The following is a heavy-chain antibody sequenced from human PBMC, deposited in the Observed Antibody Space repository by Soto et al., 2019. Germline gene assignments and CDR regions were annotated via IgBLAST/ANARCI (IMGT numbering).Heavy chain of an antibody. V-gene: IGHV3-23*01. CDR3: AKDSLGAPAY. CDR1: GFTFSSYA. D-gene: IGHD1-26*01. Sequence: GRLRRSCTASGFTFSSYAMSWVRQAPGKGLEWVSAISGSGGSTYYADSVKGRFTISRDNSKNTLYLQMNSLRAEDTAVYYCAKDSLGAPAYWGQGTLVTVSS. CDR2: ISGSGGST. J-gene: IGHJ4*02.